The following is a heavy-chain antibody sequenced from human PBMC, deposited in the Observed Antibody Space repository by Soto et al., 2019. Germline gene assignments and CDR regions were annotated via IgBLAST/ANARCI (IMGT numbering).Heavy chain of an antibody. CDR3: ARGLSAY. V-gene: IGHV4-34*01. Sequence: QVQLQQWGAGLLKPSETLSLTCAVYGGSFSGYYWSWIRQPPGKGLEWIGEINHSGSTNYNPSLKSRVTMSVDTPKNQISLKLSSVTAADTAVYYCARGLSAYWGQGTLVTVSS. D-gene: IGHD3-3*01. CDR1: GGSFSGYY. J-gene: IGHJ4*02. CDR2: INHSGST.